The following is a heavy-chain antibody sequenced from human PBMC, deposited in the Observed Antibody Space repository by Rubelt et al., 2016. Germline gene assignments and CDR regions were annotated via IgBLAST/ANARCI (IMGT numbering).Heavy chain of an antibody. J-gene: IGHJ6*02. CDR2: ISSSSSYI. CDR1: GFTVSSYS. Sequence: EVQLVESGGGLVQPGGSLRLSCAASGFTVSSYSMNWVRQAPGKGLEWVSSISSSSSYIYYADSVKGRFTISRDNAKNSLYLQMNSLRAEDTAVYYCARRSINYYYYGMDVWGQGTTVTVSS. CDR3: ARRSINYYYYGMDV. V-gene: IGHV3-21*01. D-gene: IGHD2-2*01.